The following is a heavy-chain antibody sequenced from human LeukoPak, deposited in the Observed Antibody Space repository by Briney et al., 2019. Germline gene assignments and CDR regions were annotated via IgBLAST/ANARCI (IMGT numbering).Heavy chain of an antibody. V-gene: IGHV4-61*10. Sequence: SETLSLTCTVSGGSISSSSYYWSWIRQPAGQGLEWIGHVYISGSTNNNPSLKSRVTISVDTSKNQFSLKLNSVTAADTAVYYCARVEEGYGSGRRENYYYYYMDVWGKGTTVTVSS. J-gene: IGHJ6*03. D-gene: IGHD3-10*01. CDR3: ARVEEGYGSGRRENYYYYYMDV. CDR1: GGSISSSSYY. CDR2: VYISGST.